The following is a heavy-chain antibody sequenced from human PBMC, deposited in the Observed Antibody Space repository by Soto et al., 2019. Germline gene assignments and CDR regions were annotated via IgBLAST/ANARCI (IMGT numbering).Heavy chain of an antibody. Sequence: QVQLQQWGAGLLKPSETLSLACAVYGGSFNGYYWNWIRQPPGKGLEWIGEINHSGSTNYNPSLKSRIARSVDTSTDHCSLKVSSVTAADTAVYYCARDAGGYYGIDYWGQGTLVTISS. D-gene: IGHD3-22*01. J-gene: IGHJ4*02. CDR3: ARDAGGYYGIDY. CDR1: GGSFNGYY. CDR2: INHSGST. V-gene: IGHV4-34*01.